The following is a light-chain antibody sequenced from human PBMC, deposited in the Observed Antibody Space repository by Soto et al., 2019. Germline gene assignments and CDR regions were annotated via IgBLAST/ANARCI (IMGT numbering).Light chain of an antibody. J-gene: IGKJ2*01. Sequence: EIVLTQSPATLSLSPGERATLSCAASQSVSSTYLAWYQQKPGLAPRLLIYGASSRATGIPDRFSGSGSGTVFTLTISRLEPEDFAVYYCQQYGTSPYTFGQGTKLEIK. V-gene: IGKV3D-20*01. CDR1: QSVSSTY. CDR2: GAS. CDR3: QQYGTSPYT.